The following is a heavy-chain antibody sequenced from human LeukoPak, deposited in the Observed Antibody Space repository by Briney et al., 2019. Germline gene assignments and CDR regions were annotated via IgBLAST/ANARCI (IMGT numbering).Heavy chain of an antibody. J-gene: IGHJ4*02. CDR2: ISNSGNSI. D-gene: IGHD4-17*01. V-gene: IGHV3-11*01. CDR1: GFTFSDYY. CDR3: ARERTTVRGVDYFDY. Sequence: GGSLRLSCAASGFTFSDYYMSWIRQAPGKGLEWLSDISNSGNSIYSADSVKGRFTISRDNAKNSLYLQIHSLRAEGTAVYYCARERTTVRGVDYFDYWGQGTPVTVSS.